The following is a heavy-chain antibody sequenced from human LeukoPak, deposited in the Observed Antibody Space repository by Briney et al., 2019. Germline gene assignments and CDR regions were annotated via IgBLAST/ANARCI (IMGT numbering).Heavy chain of an antibody. Sequence: GASVKVSCKASGYTFTSYGISWVRQAPGQGLECMGWISAYNRNTNYAQKFQDRLTMTTDKSTSTAYMELRSLRSDDTAVYYCARDTAMAYYEESYFDPWGQGTLVTVSS. CDR2: ISAYNRNT. CDR3: ARDTAMAYYEESYFDP. CDR1: GYTFTSYG. V-gene: IGHV1-18*01. J-gene: IGHJ5*02. D-gene: IGHD5-18*01.